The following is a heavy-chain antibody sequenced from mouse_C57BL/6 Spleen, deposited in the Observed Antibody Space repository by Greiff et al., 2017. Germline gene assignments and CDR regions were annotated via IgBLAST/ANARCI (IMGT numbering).Heavy chain of an antibody. CDR1: GYTFTSYW. Sequence: QVQLQQPGAELVMPGASVKLSCKASGYTFTSYWMHWVKQRPGQGLEWIGEIDPSDSYTNYNQKLKGKSTLTVDKSSSTAYMQLSSLTSEDAAVYYCARGYYDYDGFAYWGQGTLVTFSA. J-gene: IGHJ3*01. V-gene: IGHV1-69*01. CDR3: ARGYYDYDGFAY. D-gene: IGHD2-4*01. CDR2: IDPSDSYT.